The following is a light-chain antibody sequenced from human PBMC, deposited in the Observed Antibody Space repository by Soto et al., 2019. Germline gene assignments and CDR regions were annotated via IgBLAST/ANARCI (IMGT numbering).Light chain of an antibody. CDR2: DAS. CDR3: QQRTNCLLP. J-gene: IGKJ3*01. CDR1: QTVGIS. V-gene: IGKV3-11*01. Sequence: LTQSPASLSLSPGERATLSCRASQTVGISLAWYQHKLGQPPQLLIYDASKRAPGIPARFGGSGSGTDCTLPISSLEPEDFAVYYCQQRTNCLLPFRPGTKVDIK.